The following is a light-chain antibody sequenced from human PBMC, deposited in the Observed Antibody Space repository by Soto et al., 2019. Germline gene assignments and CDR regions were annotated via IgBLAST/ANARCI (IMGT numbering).Light chain of an antibody. V-gene: IGKV3-15*01. CDR1: QSVSSK. CDR3: QQYNSWLWT. Sequence: EIVMTLSPATLSVSPGEGATLSCRASQSVSSKLAWYQQKPGQAPRLLIYGASTRATGIPARFSGSGSGTEFTLIIGSLQSEDSAVYYCQQYNSWLWTFGQGTKVDIK. J-gene: IGKJ1*01. CDR2: GAS.